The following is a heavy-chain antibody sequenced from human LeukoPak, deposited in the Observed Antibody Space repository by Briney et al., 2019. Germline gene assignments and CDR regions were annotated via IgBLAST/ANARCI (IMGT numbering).Heavy chain of an antibody. J-gene: IGHJ4*02. Sequence: SETLSLTCTVSGGSISSSSYYWGWIRQPPGKGLEWNGRIYYSGSTYYNPSLKSRVSISVDTSENQFSLKLSSVTAADTAVYYCARHFVGYCGSTSCSALYFDYWGQGTLVTVSS. D-gene: IGHD2-2*01. CDR1: GGSISSSSYY. CDR3: ARHFVGYCGSTSCSALYFDY. CDR2: IYYSGST. V-gene: IGHV4-39*01.